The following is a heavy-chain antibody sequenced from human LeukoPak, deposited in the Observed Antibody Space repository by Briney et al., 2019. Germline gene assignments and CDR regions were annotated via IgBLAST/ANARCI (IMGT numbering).Heavy chain of an antibody. V-gene: IGHV1-69*13. CDR1: GGALSSYA. CDR3: ARREGTFGTYFDY. D-gene: IGHD3-10*01. CDR2: IIPIFGTA. Sequence: SVKVSCKASGGALSSYAINWVRQAPGQGLEWMGGIIPIFGTANYAQKFQGRVTIIADESSTTAYMELSSPRSEDTAVYYCARREGTFGTYFDYWGQGTLVTVSS. J-gene: IGHJ4*02.